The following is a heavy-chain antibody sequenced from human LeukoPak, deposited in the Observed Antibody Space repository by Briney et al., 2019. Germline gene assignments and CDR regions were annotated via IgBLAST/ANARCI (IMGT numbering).Heavy chain of an antibody. CDR3: ARRAYYYYGMDV. CDR1: GGSISSYY. Sequence: PETLSLTCTVSGGSISSYYWSWIRQPPGKGLEWIGYIFYSGNTNYNPSLKSRVTISVDTSKNQFSLKLNSVTAADTAVYYCARRAYYYYGMDVWGQGTTVTVSS. J-gene: IGHJ6*02. V-gene: IGHV4-59*08. CDR2: IFYSGNT.